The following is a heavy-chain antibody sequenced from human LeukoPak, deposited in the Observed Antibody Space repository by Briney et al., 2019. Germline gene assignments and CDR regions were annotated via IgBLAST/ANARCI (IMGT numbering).Heavy chain of an antibody. D-gene: IGHD5-24*01. CDR2: IYTSGST. CDR3: ARHPWRDGYNEGNVWFDP. CDR1: GGSISTYY. V-gene: IGHV4-4*09. Sequence: PSETLSLTGTVSGGSISTYYWSWIRQPPGKGLEWIGYIYTSGSTNYNPSLRSRVTISVDTSKNQFSLKLGSVPAADTAVYDCARHPWRDGYNEGNVWFDPWGQGTLVTVSS. J-gene: IGHJ5*02.